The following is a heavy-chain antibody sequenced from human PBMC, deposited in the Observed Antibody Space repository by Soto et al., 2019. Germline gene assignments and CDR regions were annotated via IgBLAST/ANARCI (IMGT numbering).Heavy chain of an antibody. Sequence: GGSLRLSCAASGFTFSNAWMSWVRQAPGKGLEWVGRIKSKTDGGTTDYAAPVKGRFTISRDDSKNTLYLQMNSLKTEDTAVYYCTTELSYDFWSGYYLPLYYYTDVWGKGTTVTVSS. CDR3: TTELSYDFWSGYYLPLYYYTDV. CDR1: GFTFSNAW. J-gene: IGHJ6*03. V-gene: IGHV3-15*01. CDR2: IKSKTDGGTT. D-gene: IGHD3-3*01.